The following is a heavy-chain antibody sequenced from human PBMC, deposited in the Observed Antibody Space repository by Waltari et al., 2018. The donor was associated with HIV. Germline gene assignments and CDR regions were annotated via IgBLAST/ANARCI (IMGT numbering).Heavy chain of an antibody. CDR1: GFTFDDYG. CDR2: ISWKSGQV. J-gene: IGHJ5*02. V-gene: IGHV3-9*01. D-gene: IGHD3-10*01. Sequence: EVQLVESGGGLVQPGRSLRLSCEASGFTFDDYGMHWVRQAPGKGLEWVSSISWKSGQVSDADAVRGRFTISRDNAKNSLYLQMNSLRPEDTALYYCARGPLYNWFDPWGQGTLVTVSS. CDR3: ARGPLYNWFDP.